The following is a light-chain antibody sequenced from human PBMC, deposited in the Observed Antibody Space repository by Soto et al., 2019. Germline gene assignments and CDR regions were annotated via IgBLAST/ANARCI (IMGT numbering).Light chain of an antibody. J-gene: IGLJ7*01. V-gene: IGLV1-47*01. Sequence: QSVLTQSPSASGTPGQRVTISCSGSRSNIGRNFAYWYQHVPGTAPRLLIQRNNERPSGVPDRFSGSKSGTSVSLAISGLRSDDEATYYCVAWDDTLDAQVFGGGIQLTVL. CDR3: VAWDDTLDAQV. CDR2: RNN. CDR1: RSNIGRNF.